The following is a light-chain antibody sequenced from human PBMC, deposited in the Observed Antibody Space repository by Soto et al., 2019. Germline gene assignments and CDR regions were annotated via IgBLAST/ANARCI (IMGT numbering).Light chain of an antibody. V-gene: IGKV3-15*01. J-gene: IGKJ1*01. CDR2: GAS. Sequence: EIVMTQSPDTLSLSPGERATVSCRASQSVNTKLVWYQHKPGQPPRLLISGASARATGIPARFSGSGSGTEFTLTIASLLSEDFAVYYCQKSDNWPPTFGQGTKVEIK. CDR1: QSVNTK. CDR3: QKSDNWPPT.